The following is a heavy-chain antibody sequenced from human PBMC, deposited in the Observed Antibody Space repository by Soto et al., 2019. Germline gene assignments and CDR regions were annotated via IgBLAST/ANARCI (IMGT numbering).Heavy chain of an antibody. CDR2: IYHSGST. CDR1: GYSISSGYY. D-gene: IGHD4-17*01. V-gene: IGHV4-38-2*01. J-gene: IGHJ6*02. CDR3: AGPRTTVTKDHYYYYGMDV. Sequence: ASETLSLTCAVSGYSISSGYYWGWIRQPPGKGLEWIGSIYHSGSTYYNPSLKSRVTISVDTSKNQFSLKLSSVTAADTAVYYCAGPRTTVTKDHYYYYGMDVWGQATTVTVSS.